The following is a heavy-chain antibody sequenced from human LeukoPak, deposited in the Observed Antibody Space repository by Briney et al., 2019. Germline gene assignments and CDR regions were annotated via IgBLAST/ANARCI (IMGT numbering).Heavy chain of an antibody. CDR1: GFTFSDYQ. Sequence: GGSLRLSCTASGFTFSDYQMTWIRQAPGKGLEWVSYISSSRSYTNYADSVKGRFTISRDNAKNSLCLQMNSLRAEDTAVYYCATSGPLIDAFDIWGQGTMVTVSS. V-gene: IGHV3-11*03. CDR3: ATSGPLIDAFDI. D-gene: IGHD2-8*01. CDR2: ISSSRSYT. J-gene: IGHJ3*02.